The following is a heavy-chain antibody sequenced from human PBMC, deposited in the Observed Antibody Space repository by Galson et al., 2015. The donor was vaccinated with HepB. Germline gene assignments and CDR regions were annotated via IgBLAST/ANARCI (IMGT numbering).Heavy chain of an antibody. J-gene: IGHJ4*02. V-gene: IGHV3-23*01. CDR3: TKEIGYCGGGTCYRRENYFDF. CDR2: ISGSGGST. CDR1: GFTFSSHA. Sequence: SLRLSCAASGFTFSSHAMSWVRQAPGKGLEWVSAISGSGGSTYYADSVKGRFTISRDNSKNTLDLQMNSLRAEDTAVYYCTKEIGYCGGGTCYRRENYFDFWGQGTLVTVSS. D-gene: IGHD2-15*01.